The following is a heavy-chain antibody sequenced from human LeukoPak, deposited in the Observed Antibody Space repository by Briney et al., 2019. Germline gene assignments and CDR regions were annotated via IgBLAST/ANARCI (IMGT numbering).Heavy chain of an antibody. CDR3: ARGYYDTSGSSNTFDI. CDR1: GGSFSGYY. Sequence: TASEPLSLTCAVYGGSFSGYYWSWIPQPPGKGREGIGDINHSGSTNYNPSLKSRVTISVDTSKNQFSLKLSSVTAADTAVYYCARGYYDTSGSSNTFDIWGQGTMVTVSS. D-gene: IGHD3-22*01. J-gene: IGHJ3*02. CDR2: INHSGST. V-gene: IGHV4-34*01.